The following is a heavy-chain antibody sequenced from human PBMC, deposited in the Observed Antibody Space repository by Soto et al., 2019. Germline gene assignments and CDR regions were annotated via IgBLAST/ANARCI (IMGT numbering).Heavy chain of an antibody. D-gene: IGHD2-21*01. CDR1: GGTFSSHV. CDR2: IMPIIGTA. J-gene: IGHJ4*02. Sequence: QVQLVQSGAEVKKPGSSVKVSCKASGGTFSSHVFNWVRQAPGQGLEWMGGIMPIIGTANYAQKFQGRVTMTADEATSTAYMELSSLRAEDTAVYYCGRDLEFRDGNNSHLDYWGQGTLVTVSS. CDR3: GRDLEFRDGNNSHLDY. V-gene: IGHV1-69*01.